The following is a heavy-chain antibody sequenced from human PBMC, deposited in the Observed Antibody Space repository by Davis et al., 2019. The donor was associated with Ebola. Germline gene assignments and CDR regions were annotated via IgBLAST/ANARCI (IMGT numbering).Heavy chain of an antibody. V-gene: IGHV3-21*01. Sequence: WGSLRLSCAASGFTFSRYSMHWVRQAPGKGLEWISSISSSSSYIYYADSVKGRFTISRDNAKNSLYLQRNSLRAEDTAVYYCTSQTTVTDYWGQGTLVTVSS. CDR1: GFTFSRYS. D-gene: IGHD4-17*01. J-gene: IGHJ4*02. CDR3: TSQTTVTDY. CDR2: ISSSSSYI.